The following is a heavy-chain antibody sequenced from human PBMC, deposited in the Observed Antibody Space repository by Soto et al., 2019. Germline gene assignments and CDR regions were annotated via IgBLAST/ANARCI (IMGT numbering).Heavy chain of an antibody. D-gene: IGHD4-4*01. J-gene: IGHJ6*02. CDR1: GGTFSNYA. CDR2: ITPIFGTT. Sequence: QVQLVQSGAEVKKPGSSVKVSCKASGGTFSNYAISWVRQAPGQGLEWMGGITPIFGTTTYAQRLQGRVTITADESASTAHMELSSLRSEDTAVYYCARVITETTVGYYGMDVWGQGTPVTVSS. CDR3: ARVITETTVGYYGMDV. V-gene: IGHV1-69*01.